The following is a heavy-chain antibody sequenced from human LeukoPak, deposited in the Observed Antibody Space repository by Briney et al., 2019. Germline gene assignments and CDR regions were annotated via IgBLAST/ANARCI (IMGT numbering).Heavy chain of an antibody. CDR3: ARGGYCSSTSCPRFDY. D-gene: IGHD2-2*01. J-gene: IGHJ4*02. V-gene: IGHV4-61*08. CDR1: GGSVSGNGYY. CDR2: IFYSGST. Sequence: SETLSLTCTVSGGSVSGNGYYWSWIRQPPGKGLESIGYIFYSGSTNYNPSLKSRVTISVDRSKNQFSLKLSSVTAADTAVYYCARGGYCSSTSCPRFDYWGQGTLVTVSS.